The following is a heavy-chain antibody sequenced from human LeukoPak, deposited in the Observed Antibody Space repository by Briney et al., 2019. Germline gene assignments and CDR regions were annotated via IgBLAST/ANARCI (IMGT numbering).Heavy chain of an antibody. CDR2: IYSGGST. V-gene: IGHV3-53*01. CDR1: GFTVSSNY. D-gene: IGHD1-14*01. CDR3: ARDTGPEPMGDY. J-gene: IGHJ4*02. Sequence: GGSLRLSCAASGFTVSSNYMSWVRQAPGKRLEWVSVIYSGGSTYYADSVKGRFTISRDNSKNTLYLQMNSLRAEDTAVYYCARDTGPEPMGDYWGQGTLVTVSS.